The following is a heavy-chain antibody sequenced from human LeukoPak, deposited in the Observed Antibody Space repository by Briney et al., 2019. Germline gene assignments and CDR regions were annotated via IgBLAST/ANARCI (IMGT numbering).Heavy chain of an antibody. CDR2: ISTSSSTM. Sequence: GGSLRLSCAASGFSFSDYNMNWVRQAPGKGLEGLSYISTSSSTMYYADSVKGRFTISRDNAKKSLYLQMNSLRAEDTAVYYCARDGQLSWRLQSYYYMDVWGKGTTVTVSS. V-gene: IGHV3-48*01. CDR3: ARDGQLSWRLQSYYYMDV. D-gene: IGHD5-24*01. J-gene: IGHJ6*03. CDR1: GFSFSDYN.